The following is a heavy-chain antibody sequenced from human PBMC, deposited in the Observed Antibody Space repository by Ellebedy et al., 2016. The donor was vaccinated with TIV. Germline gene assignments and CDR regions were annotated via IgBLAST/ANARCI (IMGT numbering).Heavy chain of an antibody. CDR1: GFTFSDYY. J-gene: IGHJ4*02. CDR2: ISNSSDYT. Sequence: GGSLRLXXAASGFTFSDYYMGWNRQAPGKGLEWISYISNSSDYTNYADSVKGRFTISRDNAKNSLYLQMNSLRAEDTAVYYCARAPCHTIICYLQYYFDYWGQGTLVTVSS. V-gene: IGHV3-11*06. D-gene: IGHD3-22*01. CDR3: ARAPCHTIICYLQYYFDY.